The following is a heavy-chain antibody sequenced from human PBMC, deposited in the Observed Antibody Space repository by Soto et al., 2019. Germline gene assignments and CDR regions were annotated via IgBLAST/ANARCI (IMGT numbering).Heavy chain of an antibody. Sequence: GGSLRLSCAASGFTFSSYAMIWVRQATGKGLEWVSAISGSGSNTYYADSVKGRFTISRDNSKNTLYLQMNSLRAEDTAVYYCASLPMNYDILTGYYPYYFDYWGQGTLVTVSS. CDR3: ASLPMNYDILTGYYPYYFDY. D-gene: IGHD3-9*01. V-gene: IGHV3-23*01. CDR1: GFTFSSYA. J-gene: IGHJ4*02. CDR2: ISGSGSNT.